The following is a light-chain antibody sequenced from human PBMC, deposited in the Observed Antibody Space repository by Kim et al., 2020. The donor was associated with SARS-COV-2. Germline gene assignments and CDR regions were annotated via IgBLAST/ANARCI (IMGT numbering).Light chain of an antibody. CDR3: QQYGSSLGT. CDR1: QSVSSSY. CDR2: GAS. V-gene: IGKV3-20*01. J-gene: IGKJ2*01. Sequence: PGERATLSCRASQSVSSSYLAWYQQKPGQAPRLLIYGASSRATGIPDRFSGSGSGTDFTLTISRLEPEDFAVYYCQQYGSSLGTFGQGTKLEIK.